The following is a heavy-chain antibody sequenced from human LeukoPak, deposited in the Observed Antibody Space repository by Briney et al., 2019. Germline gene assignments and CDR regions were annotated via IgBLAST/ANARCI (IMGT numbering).Heavy chain of an antibody. CDR3: ARGDGDDYSNSYYFDY. D-gene: IGHD4-11*01. V-gene: IGHV1-2*02. Sequence: ASVKVSCKASGYTFTGYYMHWVRQAPGQGLEWMGWVNPNSGGTNYAQKFQGRVTMTRDTSISTAYMELSRLRSDDTAVYYCARGDGDDYSNSYYFDYWGQGTLVTVSS. CDR1: GYTFTGYY. J-gene: IGHJ4*02. CDR2: VNPNSGGT.